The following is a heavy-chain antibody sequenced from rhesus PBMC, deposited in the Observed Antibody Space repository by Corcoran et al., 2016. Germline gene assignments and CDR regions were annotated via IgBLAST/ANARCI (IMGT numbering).Heavy chain of an antibody. Sequence: QVQLQESGPGLVKPSETLSLTCAVSGGSISDDYYWSWIRQPPGKGLEWIGYIYGSGGGTNYNPSLKNRVTSSIDTSKNQFSLKLSSVTAADTAVYYCAREYSNYGYFDYWGQGVLVTVSS. V-gene: IGHV4-106*01. CDR2: IYGSGGGT. J-gene: IGHJ4*01. D-gene: IGHD4-23*01. CDR3: AREYSNYGYFDY. CDR1: GGSISDDYY.